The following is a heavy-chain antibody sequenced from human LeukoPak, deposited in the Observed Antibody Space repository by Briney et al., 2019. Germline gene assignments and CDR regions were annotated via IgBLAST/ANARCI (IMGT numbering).Heavy chain of an antibody. CDR2: ISGDGRNI. Sequence: GGSLRLSCVASGFTFSSYWMHWVRQDPRKGLVWVSRISGDGRNINYADSVRGRFTISRDNAKNTLYLQMNTLRVEDTAVYYCTRDLMDCDVPTGLHHYYMDVWGQGTTVTVSS. CDR3: TRDLMDCDVPTGLHHYYMDV. CDR1: GFTFSSYW. J-gene: IGHJ6*02. V-gene: IGHV3-74*01. D-gene: IGHD3-9*01.